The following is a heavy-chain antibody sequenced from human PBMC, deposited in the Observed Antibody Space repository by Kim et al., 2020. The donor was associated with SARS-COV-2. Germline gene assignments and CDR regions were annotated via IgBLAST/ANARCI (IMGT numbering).Heavy chain of an antibody. CDR3: ARGPILLWFRDSRALDL. J-gene: IGHJ3*01. Sequence: GGSLRLSCAASGFTFSSYDMHWVRQATGKGLEWVSAIGTAGDTYYPGSVKGRFTTSRENAKNSLYLQMNRLRAGDTAVYYCARGPILLWFRDSRALDLWGQGTMGTVSS. CDR2: IGTAGDT. V-gene: IGHV3-13*01. CDR1: GFTFSSYD. D-gene: IGHD3-10*01.